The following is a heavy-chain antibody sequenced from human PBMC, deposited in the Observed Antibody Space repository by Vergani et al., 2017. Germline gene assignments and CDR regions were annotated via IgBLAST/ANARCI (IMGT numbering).Heavy chain of an antibody. J-gene: IGHJ4*02. D-gene: IGHD6-13*01. V-gene: IGHV3-15*01. CDR1: GFTFSNAW. Sequence: EVQLVESGGGLVKPGGSLRLSCAASGFTFSNAWMSWVRQAPGKGLEWVGRIKSKTDGGTTDYAAPVKGRCTISRDDSKNTLYLQMNSLKTEDTAVYYCTTWGIAAAGFDYWGQGTLVTVSS. CDR3: TTWGIAAAGFDY. CDR2: IKSKTDGGTT.